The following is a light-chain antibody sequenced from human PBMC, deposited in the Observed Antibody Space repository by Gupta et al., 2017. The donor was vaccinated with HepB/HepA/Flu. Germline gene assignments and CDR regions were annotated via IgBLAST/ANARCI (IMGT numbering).Light chain of an antibody. J-gene: IGKJ3*01. V-gene: IGKV3-15*01. Sequence: VMTQPPATPSVSPGGSANLSCRASQSVSSNLSCYQQKPGQAPSLIIFGASTRANGIPARFSGSGSCTKFTLTISSLQSEDFAVYYCQQYNNWPPFTFGPGTKVDIK. CDR2: GAS. CDR3: QQYNNWPPFT. CDR1: QSVSSN.